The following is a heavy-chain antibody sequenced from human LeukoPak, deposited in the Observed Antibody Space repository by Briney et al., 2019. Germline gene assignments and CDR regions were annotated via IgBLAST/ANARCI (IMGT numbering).Heavy chain of an antibody. CDR2: INSDGSST. D-gene: IGHD3-16*02. V-gene: IGHV3-74*01. CDR1: GFTFSSYW. CDR3: ARDTVGFGGVIVKDDY. Sequence: GGSLRLSCAASGFTFSSYWMHWVRQAPGKGLVWVSRINSDGSSTSYADSVKGRFTISRDNAKNTLYLQMNSLRAEDTAVYYCARDTVGFGGVIVKDDYWGQGTLVTVSS. J-gene: IGHJ4*02.